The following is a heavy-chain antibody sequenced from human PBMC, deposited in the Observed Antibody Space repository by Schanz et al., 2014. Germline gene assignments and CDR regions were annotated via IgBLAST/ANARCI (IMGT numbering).Heavy chain of an antibody. Sequence: QVQLVQSAPEVMKPGSSVKVSCKASGGTFSSYTINWVRQAPGQGPEWMGWISAFDDKTDYAQNFQGRLIMTTDTSTTTVYMELRGLRSDDTAVYYCVRDAGWAFGDYHGMDVWGQGTSVTVSS. D-gene: IGHD3-10*01. CDR2: ISAFDDKT. J-gene: IGHJ6*02. CDR3: VRDAGWAFGDYHGMDV. CDR1: GGTFSSYT. V-gene: IGHV1-18*01.